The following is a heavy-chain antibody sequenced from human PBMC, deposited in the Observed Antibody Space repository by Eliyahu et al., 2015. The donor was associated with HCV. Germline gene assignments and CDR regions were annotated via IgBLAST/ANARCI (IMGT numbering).Heavy chain of an antibody. V-gene: IGHV3-21*01. D-gene: IGHD5-18*01. CDR1: GFTFSSYS. CDR2: ISSSSSYI. CDR3: SSTLRGIQLWLAGDYYYYYGMDV. Sequence: EVQLVESGGGLVKPGGSLRLSCAASGFTFSSYSMNWVRQAPGKGLEWVSSISSSSSYIYYADSVKGRFTISRDNAKNSLYLQMNSLRAEDTAVYYCSSTLRGIQLWLAGDYYYYYGMDVWGQGTTVTVSS. J-gene: IGHJ6*02.